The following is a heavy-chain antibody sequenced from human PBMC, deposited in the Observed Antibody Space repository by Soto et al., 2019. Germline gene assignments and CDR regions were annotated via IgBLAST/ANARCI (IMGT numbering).Heavy chain of an antibody. Sequence: SSTFTGSSVSGGDYCWAWFGRNPGKGLEWIGYIYYSGSTYHNPSLKSRVTISVDTSKNQFSLQLSSGTTADTAVYYCSSVREQAGYF. CDR3: SSVREQAGYF. J-gene: IGHJ2*01. CDR2: IYYSGST. CDR1: GSSVSGGDYC. V-gene: IGHV4-30-4*01. D-gene: IGHD6-19*01.